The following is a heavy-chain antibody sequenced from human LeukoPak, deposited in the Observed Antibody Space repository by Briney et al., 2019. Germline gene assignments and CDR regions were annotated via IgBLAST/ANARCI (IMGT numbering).Heavy chain of an antibody. CDR3: AKTATTVTNYYGMDV. CDR1: GFTFDDYT. V-gene: IGHV3-43*01. D-gene: IGHD4-17*01. Sequence: GGSLRLSCAASGFTFDDYTMHWVRQAPGKGPEWVSLISWDGGSTYYADSVKGRFTISRDNSKNSLYLQMNSLRTEDTALYYCAKTATTVTNYYGMDVWGQGTTVTVSS. CDR2: ISWDGGST. J-gene: IGHJ6*02.